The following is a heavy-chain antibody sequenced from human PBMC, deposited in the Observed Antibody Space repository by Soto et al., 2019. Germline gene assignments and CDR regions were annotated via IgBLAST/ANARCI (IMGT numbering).Heavy chain of an antibody. Sequence: QVQLVESGGGVVQPGRPLRLSCAASGFTFSSYGMHWVRQAPGKGLEWVAVISYDGSNKYYPDSVKSRFTISRDNSRNTLCLQMNSMRADDTAVYYGAKPSGWYGAFDYWGQGTLVTVST. CDR2: ISYDGSNK. V-gene: IGHV3-30*18. D-gene: IGHD6-19*01. CDR3: AKPSGWYGAFDY. J-gene: IGHJ4*02. CDR1: GFTFSSYG.